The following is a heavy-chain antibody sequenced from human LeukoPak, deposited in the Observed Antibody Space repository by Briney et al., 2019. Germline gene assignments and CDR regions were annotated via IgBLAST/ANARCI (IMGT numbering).Heavy chain of an antibody. CDR3: ARDIREVGESHYFDY. CDR2: IHSSGST. D-gene: IGHD1-26*01. V-gene: IGHV4-59*01. Sequence: SETLSLTCTVSGFSITTYYWSWIRQSPGNGLEWIGQIHSSGSTTYNPSLKSRVTISEDTSKNQFYLHLSSVTAADTAVYYCARDIREVGESHYFDYWGQGTLVTVSS. CDR1: GFSITTYY. J-gene: IGHJ4*02.